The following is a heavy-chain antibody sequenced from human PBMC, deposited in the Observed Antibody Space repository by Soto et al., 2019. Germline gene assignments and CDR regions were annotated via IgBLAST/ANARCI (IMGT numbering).Heavy chain of an antibody. Sequence: QVQLVESGGGVVQPGRSLRLSCEASGFTFSTYGMHWVRQAPGKGLEWVAVIWYDGSNKYYADSVKGRFTISRDNSKNTLYLQMNSLRAEDTAAYYCARQYTRTQRGPPLVYYYYGMDVWGRGTTVTVSS. J-gene: IGHJ6*02. D-gene: IGHD5-18*01. CDR1: GFTFSTYG. CDR3: ARQYTRTQRGPPLVYYYYGMDV. CDR2: IWYDGSNK. V-gene: IGHV3-33*01.